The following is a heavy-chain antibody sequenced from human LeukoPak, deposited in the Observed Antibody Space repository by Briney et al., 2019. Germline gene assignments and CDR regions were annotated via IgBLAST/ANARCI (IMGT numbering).Heavy chain of an antibody. D-gene: IGHD1-1*01. Sequence: ASVKVSSPTSGYSFTRYHMHWLRQAPGQGLDWVGILKSSGDTTVYAQKFQGRVTVTRDTSTSTVYMELSSLSSEDTAVYYCAREDPHTYNFDFWGPGTLVTVSS. CDR3: AREDPHTYNFDF. CDR2: LKSSGDTT. CDR1: GYSFTRYH. J-gene: IGHJ4*02. V-gene: IGHV1-46*01.